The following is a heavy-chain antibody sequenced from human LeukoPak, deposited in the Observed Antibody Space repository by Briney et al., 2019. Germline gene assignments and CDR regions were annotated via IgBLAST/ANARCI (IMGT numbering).Heavy chain of an antibody. J-gene: IGHJ6*02. CDR3: ASGVLYYYYYYYGMDV. V-gene: IGHV3-23*01. D-gene: IGHD3-10*01. CDR2: ISGSGGST. CDR1: GFTFSSFA. Sequence: GGSLRLSCAASGFTFSSFAMYWARQAPGKGLEWVSAISGSGGSTYYADSVKGRFTISRDNSKNTLYLQMNSLRAEDTAVYYCASGVLYYYYYYYGMDVWGQGTTVTVSS.